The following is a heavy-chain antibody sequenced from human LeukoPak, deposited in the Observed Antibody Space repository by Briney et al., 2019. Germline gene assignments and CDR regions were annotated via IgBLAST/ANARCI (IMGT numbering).Heavy chain of an antibody. CDR3: ARASSPTYSSGWRGPYFDY. J-gene: IGHJ4*02. D-gene: IGHD6-19*01. CDR1: GYTFTGYY. CDR2: INPNSGGT. V-gene: IGHV1-2*02. Sequence: GASVKVSCKASGYTFTGYYMHWVRQAPGQGLEWMGWINPNSGGTNYAQKFQGRVTMTRDTSISTAYMELSRLRSDDTAVYYCARASSPTYSSGWRGPYFDYWGQGTLVTVSS.